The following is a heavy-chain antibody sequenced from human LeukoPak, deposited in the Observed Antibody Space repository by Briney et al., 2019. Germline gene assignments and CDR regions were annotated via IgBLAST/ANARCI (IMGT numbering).Heavy chain of an antibody. Sequence: GESLRLSCAASGFTFSSYGMSWVRQAPGKGLEWVSGISGSGRNTYYADSVKGRFTISRDNAKNSLYLQMNSLRAEDTAVYYCASYDSSGYSAFDIWGQGTMVTVSS. D-gene: IGHD3-22*01. CDR1: GFTFSSYG. CDR2: ISGSGRNT. CDR3: ASYDSSGYSAFDI. J-gene: IGHJ3*02. V-gene: IGHV3-23*01.